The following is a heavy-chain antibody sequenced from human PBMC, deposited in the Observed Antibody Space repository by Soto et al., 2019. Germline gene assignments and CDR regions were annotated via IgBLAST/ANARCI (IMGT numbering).Heavy chain of an antibody. J-gene: IGHJ4*02. CDR3: AKDQTSTVTTLDY. Sequence: PGGSLRLSCAASGFTFSSYWMSWVRQAPGKGLEWLANLKQDGNEKYYLGSVMGRFTISGDSAKNSLFLIMDNLRVEDTAVYYCAKDQTSTVTTLDYWGQGTLVTVSS. CDR1: GFTFSSYW. CDR2: LKQDGNEK. V-gene: IGHV3-7*01. D-gene: IGHD4-17*01.